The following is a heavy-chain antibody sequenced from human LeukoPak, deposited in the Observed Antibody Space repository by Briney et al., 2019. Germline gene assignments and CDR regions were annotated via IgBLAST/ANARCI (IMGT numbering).Heavy chain of an antibody. J-gene: IGHJ5*02. D-gene: IGHD3-10*01. CDR3: ARDRGGVYGSGSYYPFDP. CDR2: ISAYNGNT. CDR1: GGTFSSYA. Sequence: ASVKVSCKASGGTFSSYAISWVRQAPGQGLEWMGWISAYNGNTNYAQKLQGRVTMTTDTSTSTAYMELRSLRSDDTAVYYCARDRGGVYGSGSYYPFDPWGQGTLVTVSS. V-gene: IGHV1-18*01.